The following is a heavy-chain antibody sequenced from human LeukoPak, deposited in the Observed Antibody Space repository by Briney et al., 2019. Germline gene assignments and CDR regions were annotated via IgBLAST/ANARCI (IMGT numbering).Heavy chain of an antibody. D-gene: IGHD3-10*01. Sequence: SQTLSLTCAVSGGSISSGGYSWSWIRQPPGKGLEWIGYIYYSGSTYYNPSLKSRVTISVDTSKNQFSLKLSSVTAADTAVYYCARAGYGSGSYYNKIKRAHFDYWGQGTLVTVSS. CDR1: GGSISSGGYS. V-gene: IGHV4-30-4*07. CDR2: IYYSGST. J-gene: IGHJ4*02. CDR3: ARAGYGSGSYYNKIKRAHFDY.